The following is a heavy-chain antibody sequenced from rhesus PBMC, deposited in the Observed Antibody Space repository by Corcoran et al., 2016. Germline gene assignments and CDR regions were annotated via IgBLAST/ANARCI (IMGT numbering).Heavy chain of an antibody. D-gene: IGHD1-44*01. J-gene: IGHJ4*01. V-gene: IGHV3-116*02. CDR3: ARGGGNTPIPDN. CDR2: IGNKGNGGTA. CDR1: GLTFCDHY. Sequence: EVRRVAPGGGLFQPGGSLRLSCDDSGLTFCDHYMSWGRQARWKVPEWVCLIGNKGNGGTAEDTATLKGRCTISRDDSKRMASLHMNSLKTADTAGYYGARGGGNTPIPDNWGQGVLVTVSS.